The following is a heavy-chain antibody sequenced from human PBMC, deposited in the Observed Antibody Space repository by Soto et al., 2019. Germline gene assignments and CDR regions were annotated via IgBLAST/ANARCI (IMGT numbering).Heavy chain of an antibody. V-gene: IGHV1-69*13. CDR1: GGTFSSYA. J-gene: IGHJ6*01. Sequence: SVKVACKASGGTFSSYAISWVRQAPGQGLEWMGGIIPIFGTANYAQKFQGRVTITADESTSTAYMELSSLRSEDTAVYYCARDQMPEYYYGMDVWGQGTTVTVSS. CDR2: IIPIFGTA. D-gene: IGHD2-2*01. CDR3: ARDQMPEYYYGMDV.